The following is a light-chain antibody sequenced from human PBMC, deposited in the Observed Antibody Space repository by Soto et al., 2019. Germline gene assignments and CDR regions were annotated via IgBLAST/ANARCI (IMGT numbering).Light chain of an antibody. V-gene: IGKV3D-15*01. J-gene: IGKJ1*01. CDR1: QSVSSSY. CDR3: QQYNKWPRT. Sequence: EIVLTQSPATLSLSPGEGATLSCRASQSVSSSYLAWYQQKPGQAPRLLIYGASARATGIPAKFSGSGSGTEFTLTISSLQSEDFAVYYCQQYNKWPRTFGQGTKVDIK. CDR2: GAS.